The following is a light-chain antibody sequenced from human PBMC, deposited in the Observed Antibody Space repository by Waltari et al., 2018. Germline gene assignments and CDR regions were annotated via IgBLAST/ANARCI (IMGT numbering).Light chain of an antibody. CDR3: QQFGSSPRT. J-gene: IGKJ1*01. V-gene: IGKV3-20*01. CDR2: DAS. CDR1: QSVSRNY. Sequence: DIVLTQSPGTLSLSPGERATLSCWASQSVSRNYLAWYQQKPGQAPRILIYDASSRATGVSDRFSGSGSGTDFTLTISRLEPEDFAVYFCQQFGSSPRTFGQGTKVEI.